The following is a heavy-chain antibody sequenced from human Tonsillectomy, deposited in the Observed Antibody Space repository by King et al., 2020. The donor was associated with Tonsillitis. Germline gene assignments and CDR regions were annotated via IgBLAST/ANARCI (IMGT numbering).Heavy chain of an antibody. Sequence: VQLVESGGGVVQPGRSLRLSCAASGFTFSSYAIHWVRQAPGKGLEWMSVISYDGNNKYYADSVKGRFTISRDNSKNTLYLQMNSLRAEDTAVYYCARVPFGESLPDYYYGMDVWGQGTTVTVSS. CDR3: ARVPFGESLPDYYYGMDV. J-gene: IGHJ6*02. CDR2: ISYDGNNK. CDR1: GFTFSSYA. V-gene: IGHV3-30-3*01. D-gene: IGHD3-10*01.